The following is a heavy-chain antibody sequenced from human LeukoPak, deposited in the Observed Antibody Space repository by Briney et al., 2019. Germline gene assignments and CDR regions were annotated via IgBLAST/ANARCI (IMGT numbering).Heavy chain of an antibody. CDR3: ARAAKRAPGSFLDV. Sequence: GGSLRLSCAASGFTFSSYEMNWVRQAPGKGLEWVSYISSSGSTIYYADSVKGRFTISRDNAKNSLYLQMNSLRAEDTAVYYCARAAKRAPGSFLDVWGKGTTVTVSS. CDR1: GFTFSSYE. V-gene: IGHV3-48*03. CDR2: ISSSGSTI. J-gene: IGHJ6*04. D-gene: IGHD3-10*01.